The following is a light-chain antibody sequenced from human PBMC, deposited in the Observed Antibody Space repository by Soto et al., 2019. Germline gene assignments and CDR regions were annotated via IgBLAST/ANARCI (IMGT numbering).Light chain of an antibody. V-gene: IGKV1-9*01. J-gene: IGKJ1*01. Sequence: DTQLTQSPSFLSASVGDRVTITCRASQDIRNYLAWYQQKSGEAPKLLIYAASTLQSGVPSRFSGSGSRTEFTLTISSLQPDDFATYYCQEYNTYWMFGQGTKVEVK. CDR2: AAS. CDR3: QEYNTYWM. CDR1: QDIRNY.